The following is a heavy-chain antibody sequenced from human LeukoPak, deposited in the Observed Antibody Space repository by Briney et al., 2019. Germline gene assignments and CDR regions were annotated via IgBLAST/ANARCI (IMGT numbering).Heavy chain of an antibody. J-gene: IGHJ4*02. CDR2: ISWNSGSI. CDR1: GFIFNNYA. CDR3: AKDNRRHYTSGPNPDSLH. Sequence: GGSLRLSCAGSGFIFNNYAMHWARQPPGKGLEWVSGISWNSGSIDYADSVKGRFTISRDNAKNSLYLQMNSLRVEDTAFYYCAKDNRRHYTSGPNPDSLHWGQGALVTVSS. D-gene: IGHD6-19*01. V-gene: IGHV3-9*01.